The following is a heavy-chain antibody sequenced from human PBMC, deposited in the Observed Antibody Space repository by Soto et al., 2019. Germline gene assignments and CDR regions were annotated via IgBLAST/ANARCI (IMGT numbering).Heavy chain of an antibody. V-gene: IGHV3-15*01. D-gene: IGHD2-8*01. J-gene: IGHJ4*02. CDR2: IKSKTDGGTT. CDR1: GFTFSNAW. CDR3: TSDLRVYWGTSY. Sequence: EVQLVESGGGLVKPGGSLRLSCAASGFTFSNAWMSWVRQAPGKGLEWVGRIKSKTDGGTTDYAAPVKGRFTISRDDSKNTLYLQRNSLKTEDTAVYYCTSDLRVYWGTSYWGQGTLVTVSS.